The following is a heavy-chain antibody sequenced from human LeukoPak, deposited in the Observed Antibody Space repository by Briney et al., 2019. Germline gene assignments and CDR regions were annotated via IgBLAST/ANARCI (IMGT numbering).Heavy chain of an antibody. Sequence: GGSLRLSCAASGFTFSSYGMHWVRQAPGKGLEWVAVISYDGSNKYYADSVKGRCTISRDNSKNTLYLQMNSLRAEDTAVYFCARDATGVRMDVWGRGTRSPSP. D-gene: IGHD7-27*01. CDR1: GFTFSSYG. CDR2: ISYDGSNK. J-gene: IGHJ6*02. CDR3: ARDATGVRMDV. V-gene: IGHV3-30*03.